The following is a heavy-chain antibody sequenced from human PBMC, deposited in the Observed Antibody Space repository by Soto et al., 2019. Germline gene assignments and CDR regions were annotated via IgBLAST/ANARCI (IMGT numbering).Heavy chain of an antibody. V-gene: IGHV3-15*01. CDR2: IKSGGTT. CDR1: GLTFSAAW. CDR3: AWSGTNWFDT. J-gene: IGHJ5*02. Sequence: PGAPLRLSCVASGLTFSAAWMTWVRQGPGKGLEWVARIKSGGTTDYAAPVKGRFTISRDDSGSTVYLQLNSLKVEDTAIYYCAWSGTNWFDTWGQGTLVTVSS. D-gene: IGHD3-3*01.